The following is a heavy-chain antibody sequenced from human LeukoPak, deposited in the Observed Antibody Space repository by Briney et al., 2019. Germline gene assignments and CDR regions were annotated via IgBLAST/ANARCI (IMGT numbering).Heavy chain of an antibody. J-gene: IGHJ3*02. CDR2: IYPGDSDT. CDR3: ARPSPYCSSTSCYTSGAFDI. CDR1: GYSFTSYW. Sequence: GESLKISCKGSGYSFTSYWIGWVRQMPGKGLEWMGIIYPGDSDTRYSPSFQGQVTISADKSISTAYLQWSSLKASDTAMCYCARPSPYCSSTSCYTSGAFDIWGQGTMVTVSS. D-gene: IGHD2-2*02. V-gene: IGHV5-51*01.